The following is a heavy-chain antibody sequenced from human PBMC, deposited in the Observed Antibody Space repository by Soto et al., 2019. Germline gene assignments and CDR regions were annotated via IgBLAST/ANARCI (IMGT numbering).Heavy chain of an antibody. V-gene: IGHV4-34*01. J-gene: IGHJ4*02. D-gene: IGHD1-26*01. CDR3: ASRKYSGSYRMGRNY. CDR1: GGYFSGYY. Sequence: SETLSLTCAVYGGYFSGYYWSCIRQPPGKGLEWIGEINHSGSTNYNPSLKSRVTISVDTSKNQFSLKLSSVTAADTAVYYCASRKYSGSYRMGRNYWGQGTLVTVS. CDR2: INHSGST.